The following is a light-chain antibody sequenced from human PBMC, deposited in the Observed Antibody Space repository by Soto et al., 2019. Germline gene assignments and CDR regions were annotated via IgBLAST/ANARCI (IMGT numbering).Light chain of an antibody. J-gene: IGLJ3*02. CDR2: AVS. Sequence: QSALTQPASVSGSPGQSITISCTGTSSDVGGYNYVSWYQQHPGKAPKLMIYAVSNRPSGVSNRFSGSKSSNTASLTISGLQAEDEADYYCRSYTSSSTWVFGGGTKLTVL. CDR1: SSDVGGYNY. CDR3: RSYTSSSTWV. V-gene: IGLV2-14*01.